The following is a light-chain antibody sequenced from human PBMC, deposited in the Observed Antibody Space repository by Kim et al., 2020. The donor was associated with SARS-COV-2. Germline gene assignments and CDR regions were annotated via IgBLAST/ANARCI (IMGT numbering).Light chain of an antibody. CDR3: QQYYRTPYT. CDR2: SAS. CDR1: QDIRNS. Sequence: SGSLGDRDTRTGRASQDIRNSLAWYQQKPGKGPNLLVYSASTLESGVPSRFSGSGSGTDYTLTISSLLPEDFATYYCQQYYRTPYTFGQGTRLEI. J-gene: IGKJ2*01. V-gene: IGKV1-NL1*01.